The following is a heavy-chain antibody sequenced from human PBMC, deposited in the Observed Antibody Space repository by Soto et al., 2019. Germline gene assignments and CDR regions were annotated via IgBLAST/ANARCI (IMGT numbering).Heavy chain of an antibody. CDR1: GFPFSACA. D-gene: IGHD3-16*01. Sequence: EVQLLESGGGLVQPGGSLRLSCAASGFPFSACAMNWVSQAPGKGLEWVSAISASGETTFYADSVKGRFTISRDNSKNTVYMQINDLRAEDTAVYYCAKGGFWVHYGLDVWGQGTTVTVSS. CDR2: ISASGETT. V-gene: IGHV3-23*01. J-gene: IGHJ6*02. CDR3: AKGGFWVHYGLDV.